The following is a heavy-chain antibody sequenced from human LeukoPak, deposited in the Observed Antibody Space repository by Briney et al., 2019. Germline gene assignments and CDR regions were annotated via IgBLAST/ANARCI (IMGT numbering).Heavy chain of an antibody. CDR2: IGISSSNT. J-gene: IGHJ4*01. D-gene: IGHD5-12*01. CDR3: ARDHRYAFDN. CDR1: GFNFIDYS. V-gene: IGHV3-48*01. Sequence: GGSLRLSCAASGFNFIDYSMNWVRQAPGKGLEWISYIGISSSNTKYADSVKGRFTISRDKARNSLYLQTNSLRVEDTAMYYCARDHRYAFDNWGHGTLVTVSS.